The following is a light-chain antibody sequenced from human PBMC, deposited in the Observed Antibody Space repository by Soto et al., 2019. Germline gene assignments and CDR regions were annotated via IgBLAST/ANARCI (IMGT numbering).Light chain of an antibody. CDR3: CSYVDTSAFVR. V-gene: IGLV2-23*03. CDR1: GSAVGSYNL. J-gene: IGLJ3*02. CDR2: EGN. Sequence: QSALTQPASISGSPGQSITISCAGTGSAVGSYNLVSWYQQHPGKAPNLIIYEGNKRPSGVSRRFSGSKSDNTASLTISGLQAEDEAEYYCCSYVDTSAFVRFGGGTKRTVL.